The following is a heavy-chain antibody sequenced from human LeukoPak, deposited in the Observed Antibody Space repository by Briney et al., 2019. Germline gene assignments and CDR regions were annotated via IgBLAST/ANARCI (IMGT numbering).Heavy chain of an antibody. D-gene: IGHD3-3*01. CDR3: AKDSNYDFWNAYPPYYFDS. J-gene: IGHJ4*02. CDR1: GFTLNDYG. CDR2: VRYDGSSN. Sequence: PGGSLRLSCAASGFTLNDYGMHWVRQAPGKGLEWVAFVRYDGSSNYYANSVKGRFTISRDNSKNMLYLQLNSLRAEDTAVYYCAKDSNYDFWNAYPPYYFDSWGQGTLVTVSS. V-gene: IGHV3-30*02.